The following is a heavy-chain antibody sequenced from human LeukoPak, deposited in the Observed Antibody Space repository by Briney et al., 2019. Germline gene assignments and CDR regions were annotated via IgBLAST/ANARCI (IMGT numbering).Heavy chain of an antibody. CDR1: GFTFSDYY. J-gene: IGHJ5*02. Sequence: GGSLRLSCAASGFTFSDYYMSWIRQAPGKGLEWVSYISSSGSTIYYADSVKGRFIISRDNAKNSLYLQMNSLRAEDTAVYYCAVGYSSSWYGGNWFDPWGQGTLVTVSS. CDR3: AVGYSSSWYGGNWFDP. CDR2: ISSSGSTI. D-gene: IGHD6-13*01. V-gene: IGHV3-11*04.